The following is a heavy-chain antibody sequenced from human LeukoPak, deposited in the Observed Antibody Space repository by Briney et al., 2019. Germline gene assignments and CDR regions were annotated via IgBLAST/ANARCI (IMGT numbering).Heavy chain of an antibody. Sequence: SETLSLTCTVSGASISSDYWSWIRQPPGKGLEWIGYIYHSGHTMSNPSLKSRVTISVDTSKNQFSLKLSSVTAADTAVYYCARHGYDFWSGYPLSGLDYWGQGTLVTVSS. CDR1: GASISSDY. CDR2: IYHSGHT. D-gene: IGHD3-3*01. CDR3: ARHGYDFWSGYPLSGLDY. V-gene: IGHV4-59*08. J-gene: IGHJ4*02.